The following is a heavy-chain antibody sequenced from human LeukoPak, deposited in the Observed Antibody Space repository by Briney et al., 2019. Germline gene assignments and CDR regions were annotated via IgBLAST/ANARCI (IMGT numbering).Heavy chain of an antibody. D-gene: IGHD5-24*01. Sequence: SQTLSLTCTVSGGSISSGSYYWSWIRQPAGKGLEWIGYIYYSGSTNYNPSLKSRVTISVDTSKNQFSLKLSSVTAADTAVYYCARYVEMTTYKGYYFDYWGQGTLVTVSS. J-gene: IGHJ4*02. CDR2: IYYSGST. CDR1: GGSISSGSYY. CDR3: ARYVEMTTYKGYYFDY. V-gene: IGHV4-61*09.